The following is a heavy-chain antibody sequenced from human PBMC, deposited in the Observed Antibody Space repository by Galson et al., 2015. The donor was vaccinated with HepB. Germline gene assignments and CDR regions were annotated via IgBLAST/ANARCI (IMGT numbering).Heavy chain of an antibody. D-gene: IGHD2-8*02. V-gene: IGHV3-15*01. J-gene: IGHJ5*02. CDR3: TTDVYYSTYWSWLDP. CDR1: GFTFSNTW. Sequence: SLRLSCAASGFTFSNTWMSWVRQAPGRGLEWVGHIKSKTDGETTDYAAPVKGRFTISRDDSKNRLYLQMNSLKPEDTAVYYCTTDVYYSTYWSWLDPWGQGTLVTVSS. CDR2: IKSKTDGETT.